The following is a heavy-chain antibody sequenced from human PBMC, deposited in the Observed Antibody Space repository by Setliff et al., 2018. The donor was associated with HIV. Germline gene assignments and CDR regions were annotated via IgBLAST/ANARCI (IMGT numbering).Heavy chain of an antibody. J-gene: IGHJ3*01. CDR1: GYRFSSYW. CDR3: ASPGYCTSPDCMNVFNF. CDR2: IRPGDSDV. Sequence: ESLQISCKGSGYRFSSYWIGWVRQMPGKGLEWMGIIRPGDSDVKYSPAFQSQVTISADKSISTAYVQWSSLEASDTAMYYCASPGYCTSPDCMNVFNFWGHGTMVTVSS. D-gene: IGHD2-8*01. V-gene: IGHV5-51*01.